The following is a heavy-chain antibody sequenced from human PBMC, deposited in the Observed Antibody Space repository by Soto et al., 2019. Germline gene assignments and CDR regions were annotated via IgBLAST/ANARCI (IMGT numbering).Heavy chain of an antibody. J-gene: IGHJ4*02. CDR3: AKRSWIQLWSPIDY. V-gene: IGHV3-30*18. CDR2: ISYDGSNK. Sequence: QVQLVESGGGVVQPGRSLRLSCAASGFTFSSYGMHWVRQAPGKGLEWVAVISYDGSNKYYADSVKGRFTISRDNSKNTLYLQMNGLRAEDTAVYYCAKRSWIQLWSPIDYWGQGTLVTVSS. CDR1: GFTFSSYG. D-gene: IGHD5-18*01.